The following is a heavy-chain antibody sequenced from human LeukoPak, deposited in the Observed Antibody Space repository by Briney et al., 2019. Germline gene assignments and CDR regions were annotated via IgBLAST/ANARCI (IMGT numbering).Heavy chain of an antibody. CDR2: INPIFGTA. V-gene: IGHV1-69*13. J-gene: IGHJ4*02. Sequence: ASVTVSCKASGCTFNIYAISWVRQAPGQGHEWMGGINPIFGTANYAQKFQGRVTITADESTSTAYMELSSLRSEDTAVYYCARAREITMVRGVITYFDYWGQGTLVTVSS. D-gene: IGHD3-10*01. CDR1: GCTFNIYA. CDR3: ARAREITMVRGVITYFDY.